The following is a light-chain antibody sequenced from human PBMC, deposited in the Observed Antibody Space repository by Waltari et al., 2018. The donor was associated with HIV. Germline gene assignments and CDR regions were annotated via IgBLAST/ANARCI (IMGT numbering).Light chain of an antibody. V-gene: IGLV2-14*03. Sequence: QSALTQPASVSGSPGQSIIISCTGTSSDIGGSTSVSWYPHHPGKAPKLSMYGVTERPTGITNRLQGSKSGNTASLTISGLQTEDEADFYCSSYITGSPVVFGGGTKVTV. CDR3: SSYITGSPVV. J-gene: IGLJ2*01. CDR1: SSDIGGSTS. CDR2: GVT.